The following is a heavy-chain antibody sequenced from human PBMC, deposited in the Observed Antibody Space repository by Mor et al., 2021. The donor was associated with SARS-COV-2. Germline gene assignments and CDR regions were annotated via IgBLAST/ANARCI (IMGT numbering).Heavy chain of an antibody. D-gene: IGHD3-3*01. V-gene: IGHV4-59*01. J-gene: IGHJ5*02. CDR2: IYYSGST. Sequence: IRQPPGKGLEWIGYIYYSGSTNYNPSLKSRVTISVDTSKNQFSLKLSSVTAADTAVYYCARGRDDFWSGLPVWFDPWGQGTL. CDR3: ARGRDDFWSGLPVWFDP.